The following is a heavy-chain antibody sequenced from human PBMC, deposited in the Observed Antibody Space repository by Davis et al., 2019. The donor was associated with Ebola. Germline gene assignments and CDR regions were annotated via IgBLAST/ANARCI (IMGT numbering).Heavy chain of an antibody. V-gene: IGHV1-46*01. CDR3: ARGFSGYPY. Sequence: AASVKVSCKASGYTFTSYGISWVRQAPGQGLEWMGIINPSGGSTSYAQKFQGRVTITADKSTSTAYMELSSLRSEDTAVYYCARGFSGYPYWGQGTLVTVSS. CDR1: GYTFTSYG. D-gene: IGHD3-22*01. J-gene: IGHJ4*02. CDR2: INPSGGST.